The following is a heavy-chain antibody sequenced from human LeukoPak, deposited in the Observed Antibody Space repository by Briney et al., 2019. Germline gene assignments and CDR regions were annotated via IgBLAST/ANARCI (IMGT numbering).Heavy chain of an antibody. V-gene: IGHV3-23*01. CDR1: GITLSNYG. J-gene: IGHJ4*02. Sequence: GGALRLSCAVSGITLSNYGMSWVRRAPGEGLEWVAGISGSGGGADYADSVKGRFTISRDNPTNRLYLQMNSLRAEDTAVYFCAKRGLVIRVILVGFHKEAYYFDSWGQGALVTVSS. CDR3: AKRGLVIRVILVGFHKEAYYFDS. D-gene: IGHD3-22*01. CDR2: ISGSGGGA.